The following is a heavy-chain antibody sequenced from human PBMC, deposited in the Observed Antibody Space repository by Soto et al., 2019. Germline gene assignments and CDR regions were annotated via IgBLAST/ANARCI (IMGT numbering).Heavy chain of an antibody. CDR1: GYTFTAYY. CDR3: ARNMDYYYGPGSGNGHGF. D-gene: IGHD3-10*01. CDR2: INPKFGDT. J-gene: IGHJ6*02. Sequence: QVQLVQSGAEVKEPGDSVRVSCEASGYTFTAYYIPWVRQAPGQGRERMGWINPKFGDTTYAQDFQGRVSMTRDMSISTVYMELSRLTSADTAIYYCARNMDYYYGPGSGNGHGFWGQGTTVTVFS. V-gene: IGHV1-2*02.